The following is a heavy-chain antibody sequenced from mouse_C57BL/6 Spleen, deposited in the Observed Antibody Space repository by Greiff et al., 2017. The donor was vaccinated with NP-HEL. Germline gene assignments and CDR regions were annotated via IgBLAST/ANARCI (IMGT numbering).Heavy chain of an antibody. V-gene: IGHV10-1*01. D-gene: IGHD2-3*01. CDR2: IRSKSNNYAT. J-gene: IGHJ3*01. Sequence: EVMLVESGGGLVQPKGSLKLSCAASGFSFNTYAMNWVRQAPGKGLEWVARIRSKSNNYATYYADSVKDRFTISRDDSESMLYLQMNNLKTEDTAMYYCVRPEENDGPSPGFAYWGQGTLVTVSA. CDR1: GFSFNTYA. CDR3: VRPEENDGPSPGFAY.